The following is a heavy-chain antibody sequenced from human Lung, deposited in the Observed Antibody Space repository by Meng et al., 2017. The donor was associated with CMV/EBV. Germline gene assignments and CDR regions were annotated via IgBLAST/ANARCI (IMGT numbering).Heavy chain of an antibody. CDR1: GGSITSSSYY. CDR2: IYYSGST. V-gene: IGHV4-39*02. J-gene: IGHJ6*02. D-gene: IGHD3-22*01. CDR3: AKRGDSSGTYAMDV. Sequence: SETLSLXCTVSGGSITSSSYYWGWIRQPPGKGLEWIGSIYYSGSTYYNPSLKSRVTISVDTSKNTLYLQMNSLRAEDTAVYYCAKRGDSSGTYAMDVWGQGXTVTVSS.